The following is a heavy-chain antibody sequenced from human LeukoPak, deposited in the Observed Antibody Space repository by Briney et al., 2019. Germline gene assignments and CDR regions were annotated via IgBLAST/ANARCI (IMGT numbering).Heavy chain of an antibody. V-gene: IGHV4-34*01. CDR1: GGSFSGYY. J-gene: IGHJ4*02. CDR3: ARGCVLRFLEWLLDY. CDR2: INHSGST. Sequence: HSETLSLTCAVYGGSFSGYYWSWIRQPPGKGLEWIGEINHSGSTNYNPSLQSRVTISVDTSKNQFSLKLSSVTAADTAVYYCARGCVLRFLEWLLDYWGQGTLVTVSS. D-gene: IGHD3-3*01.